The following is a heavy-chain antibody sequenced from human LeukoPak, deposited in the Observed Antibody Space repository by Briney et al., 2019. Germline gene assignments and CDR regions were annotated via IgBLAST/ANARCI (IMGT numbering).Heavy chain of an antibody. Sequence: SVKVSCKASGGTFSSYAISWVRQAPGQGLEWMGGIIPIFGTANYAQKFQGRVTITADESTSTAYMELSSLRPEDTAVYYCASVVVVAATETYYYYGVDVWGQGTTVTVSS. V-gene: IGHV1-69*13. CDR1: GGTFSSYA. CDR3: ASVVVVAATETYYYYGVDV. J-gene: IGHJ6*02. CDR2: IIPIFGTA. D-gene: IGHD2-15*01.